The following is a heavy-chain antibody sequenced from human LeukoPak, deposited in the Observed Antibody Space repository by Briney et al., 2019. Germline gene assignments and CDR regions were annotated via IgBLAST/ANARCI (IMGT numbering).Heavy chain of an antibody. V-gene: IGHV4-38-2*02. CDR3: ARDRYCSGGSCYDVFDY. CDR1: GYSINSAYY. J-gene: IGHJ4*02. Sequence: NPSETLSLTCTVSGYSINSAYYWGWIRQPPGKGLEWIGSFYHSGSPYYNPSLKSRVTISVDTSKNQFSLKLSSVTAADTAVYYCARDRYCSGGSCYDVFDYWGQGTLVTVSS. CDR2: FYHSGSP. D-gene: IGHD2-15*01.